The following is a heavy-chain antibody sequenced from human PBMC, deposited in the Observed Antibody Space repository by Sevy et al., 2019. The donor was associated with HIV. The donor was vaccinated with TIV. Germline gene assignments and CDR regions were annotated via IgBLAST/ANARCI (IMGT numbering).Heavy chain of an antibody. CDR2: IGDSDTAT. Sequence: GGSLRLSCAASGFTFSSYAMSWVRQAPGRGLEWVSLIGDSDTATYYTDSVRGRFTISRDSCKNTLYLQMTSLRAGDTAVYYCAKGCYAAFNLFEYWGQGTLVTVSS. V-gene: IGHV3-23*01. CDR1: GFTFSSYA. J-gene: IGHJ4*02. CDR3: AKGCYAAFNLFEY. D-gene: IGHD2-2*01.